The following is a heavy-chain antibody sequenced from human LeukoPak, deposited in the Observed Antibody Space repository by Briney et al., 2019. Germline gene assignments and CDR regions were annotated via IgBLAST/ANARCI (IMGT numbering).Heavy chain of an antibody. CDR2: IYYSGST. V-gene: IGHV4-59*01. Sequence: SETLSLTCTVSGGSISSYYWSWIRQPPGKRLEWIGHIYYSGSTNYNPSLKSRVTISVDTSKNQFSLKLSSVTAADTAVYYCASRSSIWSGYQDTLSYLASWGQGTLVTVSS. J-gene: IGHJ4*02. CDR1: GGSISSYY. D-gene: IGHD3-3*01. CDR3: ASRSSIWSGYQDTLSYLAS.